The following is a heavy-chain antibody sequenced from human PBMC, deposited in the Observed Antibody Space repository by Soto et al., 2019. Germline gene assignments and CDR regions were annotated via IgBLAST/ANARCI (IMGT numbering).Heavy chain of an antibody. CDR1: GYTFTSYY. V-gene: IGHV1-46*01. D-gene: IGHD6-6*01. J-gene: IGHJ4*02. CDR2: INPSGGST. Sequence: ASVKVSCKASGYTFTSYYMHWVRQAPGQGLERMGIINPSGGSTSYAQKFQGRVTMTRDTSTSTVYMELSSLRSEDTAVYYCARGGAPYSSSTAFFDYWGQGTLVTVSS. CDR3: ARGGAPYSSSTAFFDY.